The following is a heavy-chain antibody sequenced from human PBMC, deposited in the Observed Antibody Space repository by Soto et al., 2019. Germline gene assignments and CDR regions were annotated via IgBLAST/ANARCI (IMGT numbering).Heavy chain of an antibody. CDR2: IYYTGST. CDR1: GYSISSDNW. Sequence: SETLSLTCAVSGYSISSDNWWAWIRQPPGKGLEWIGYIYYTGSTYYNPSLKSRVTMSVDTSKNQFSLKLSSVTAVDTALYYCARKTAGSYPLDDWGQGTRVTVSS. CDR3: ARKTAGSYPLDD. V-gene: IGHV4-28*01. J-gene: IGHJ4*02. D-gene: IGHD2-21*02.